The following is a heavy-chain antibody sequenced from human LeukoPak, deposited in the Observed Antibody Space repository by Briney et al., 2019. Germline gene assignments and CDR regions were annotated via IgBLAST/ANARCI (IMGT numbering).Heavy chain of an antibody. Sequence: GGSLRLSCAASGFTLSSYAMHWVRQPAGKGLEWVSAIGTAGDTSYPGSVKGRFTISRENAKKSLFLQMNSLRVEDTAVYYCARQSTPHGNFDYWGQGTLVTVSS. CDR2: IGTAGDT. CDR3: ARQSTPHGNFDY. V-gene: IGHV3-13*01. CDR1: GFTLSSYA. D-gene: IGHD1-26*01. J-gene: IGHJ4*02.